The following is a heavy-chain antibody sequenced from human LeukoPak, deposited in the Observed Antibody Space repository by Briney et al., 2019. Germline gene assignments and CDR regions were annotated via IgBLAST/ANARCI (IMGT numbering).Heavy chain of an antibody. CDR3: ARHSDVIGAI. J-gene: IGHJ4*02. V-gene: IGHV5-51*01. D-gene: IGHD3-10*01. CDR1: GSPFTHQW. CDR2: IYPRDSDT. Sequence: GESLQISCQASGSPFTHQWIGWVRQLSGSGLEWMGIIYPRDSDTIYSPSFQGHVTISADTSINTAYLEWSSLEASDTAIYYCARHSDVIGAIWGQGTLVTVSS.